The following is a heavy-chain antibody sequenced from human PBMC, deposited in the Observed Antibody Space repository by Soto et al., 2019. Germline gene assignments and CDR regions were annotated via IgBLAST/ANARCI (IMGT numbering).Heavy chain of an antibody. D-gene: IGHD2-2*01. Sequence: GXSVKVSCTTSGYPFTGYYIRWVREAPGQGLEWMGWINPQTGGTSYAQKFQGRVTLSRDTSINTAYLELSRLTFDDAAVYFCARERYQVISDGMDVWGQGTTVTVSS. CDR1: GYPFTGYY. CDR3: ARERYQVISDGMDV. V-gene: IGHV1-2*02. J-gene: IGHJ6*02. CDR2: INPQTGGT.